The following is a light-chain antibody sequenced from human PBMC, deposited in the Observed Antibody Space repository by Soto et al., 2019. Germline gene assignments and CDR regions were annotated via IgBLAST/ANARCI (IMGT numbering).Light chain of an antibody. CDR3: QVWDSSTVV. Sequence: SYELTQPLSVSVALGQTDRITCGGNSIGSKNVHWYLQKPGQAPVLVIYRDINRPSGIPERFSGSNSGNTATLTISRAQAGDDADYYCQVWDSSTVVFGGGTKLTVL. J-gene: IGLJ2*01. CDR1: SIGSKN. CDR2: RDI. V-gene: IGLV3-9*01.